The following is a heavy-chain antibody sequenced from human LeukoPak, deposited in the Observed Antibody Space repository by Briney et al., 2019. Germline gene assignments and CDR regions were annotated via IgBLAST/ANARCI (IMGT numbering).Heavy chain of an antibody. J-gene: IGHJ5*02. CDR1: GFIFSSYA. Sequence: GGSLRLSCEGSGFIFSSYAMTWVRQAPGKGLQWVSSISGSGESTYYADSMKGRFTISRDNSKNTLSLQMNSLRAEDTAVYFCAKGWEFRVVIPAAVSWGQGTLVTVSS. CDR3: AKGWEFRVVIPAAVS. V-gene: IGHV3-23*01. D-gene: IGHD3-3*01. CDR2: ISGSGEST.